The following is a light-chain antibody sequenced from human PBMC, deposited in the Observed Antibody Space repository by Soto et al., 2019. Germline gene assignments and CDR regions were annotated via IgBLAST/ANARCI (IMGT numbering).Light chain of an antibody. CDR2: LEGSGSY. Sequence: QPVLTQSSSASASLGSSVKLTCTLSSGHSRYIIAWHQQQPGKAPRYLMKLEGSGSYNKGSGVPDRFSGSSSGADRYPTIANLQFEDEADHYCETGDSNTHNVFGTGTKLTVL. J-gene: IGLJ1*01. CDR3: ETGDSNTHNV. CDR1: SGHSRYI. V-gene: IGLV4-60*02.